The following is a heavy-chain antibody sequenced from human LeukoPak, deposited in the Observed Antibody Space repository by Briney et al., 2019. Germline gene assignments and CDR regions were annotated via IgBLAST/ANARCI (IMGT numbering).Heavy chain of an antibody. CDR3: ARAQNYGSETNWFDP. J-gene: IGHJ5*02. CDR1: GYTFTGYY. CDR2: INPNSGDT. Sequence: GASVKVSCKASGYTFTGYYMHWVRQAPGQGLEGMGWINPNSGDTNYAQKFQGRVTMTRDTSISTAYMELSRLRSDDTAVYYCARAQNYGSETNWFDPWGQGTLVTVSS. D-gene: IGHD3-10*01. V-gene: IGHV1-2*02.